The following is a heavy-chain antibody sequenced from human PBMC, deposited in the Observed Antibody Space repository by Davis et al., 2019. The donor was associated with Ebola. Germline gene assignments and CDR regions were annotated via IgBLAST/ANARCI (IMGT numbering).Heavy chain of an antibody. D-gene: IGHD3-10*01. Sequence: GESLKISCAASGFTFSTYTMTWVRQAPGKGLEWVSSISISSAFIYYADSVKGRFTVSRDNAKDSLYLQMSSLRVEDTAVYYCARATRGAPMTPGWGQGTKVIVSS. CDR1: GFTFSTYT. J-gene: IGHJ3*01. CDR3: ARATRGAPMTPG. CDR2: ISISSAFI. V-gene: IGHV3-21*04.